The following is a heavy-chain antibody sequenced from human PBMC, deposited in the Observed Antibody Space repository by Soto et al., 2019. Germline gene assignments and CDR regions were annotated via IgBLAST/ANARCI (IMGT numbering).Heavy chain of an antibody. Sequence: SETLSLTCAVYGGSFSGYYWSWIRQPPGKGLEWIGEINHSGSTNYNPSLKSRVTISVDTSKNQFSLKLSSVTAADTAVYYCARGDHYYGLNYWGPGTLVTVSS. CDR2: INHSGST. V-gene: IGHV4-34*01. D-gene: IGHD3-10*01. CDR1: GGSFSGYY. J-gene: IGHJ4*02. CDR3: ARGDHYYGLNY.